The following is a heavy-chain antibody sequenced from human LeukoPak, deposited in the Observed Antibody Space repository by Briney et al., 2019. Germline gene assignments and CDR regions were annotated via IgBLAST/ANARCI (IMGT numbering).Heavy chain of an antibody. CDR2: ISASGGST. D-gene: IGHD6-13*01. J-gene: IGHJ4*02. V-gene: IGHV3-23*01. CDR3: VKDGMSMDSSWFDY. Sequence: GGSLRLSCAASGFTLSSYAMSWVRQAPGKGLEWVSAISASGGSTYYADSVKGRFTISRDISKNTLYLQMNSLRVDDTAVYYCVKDGMSMDSSWFDYWGQGTLVTVSS. CDR1: GFTLSSYA.